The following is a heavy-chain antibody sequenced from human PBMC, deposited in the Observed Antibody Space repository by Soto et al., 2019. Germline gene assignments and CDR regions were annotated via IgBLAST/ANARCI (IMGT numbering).Heavy chain of an antibody. CDR3: ARDRYDPAPGGDQPDAFDI. Sequence: PGGSLRLSCVASGFTFSTNGMHWVRQAPGKGLEWVAVISYDGSNKYYADSVKGRFTISRDNSKNTLYLQMNSLRAEDTAVYYCARDRYDPAPGGDQPDAFDIWGQGTMVTVSS. J-gene: IGHJ3*02. D-gene: IGHD4-17*01. CDR1: GFTFSTNG. CDR2: ISYDGSNK. V-gene: IGHV3-30*03.